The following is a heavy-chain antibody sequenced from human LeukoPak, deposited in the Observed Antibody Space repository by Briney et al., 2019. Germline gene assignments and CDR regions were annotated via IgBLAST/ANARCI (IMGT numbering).Heavy chain of an antibody. Sequence: GGSLRLSCAASGFTFSSYWMSWVRQAPGKGLEWVVNIKQHGSEKYYADSGKGRFTISRDNAKNSLYLQMNSLRADDTAVYYCARGKPSYYYDSSAYFYNGAFDIWGQGTMVTVSS. V-gene: IGHV3-7*01. CDR1: GFTFSSYW. D-gene: IGHD3-22*01. CDR2: IKQHGSEK. J-gene: IGHJ3*02. CDR3: ARGKPSYYYDSSAYFYNGAFDI.